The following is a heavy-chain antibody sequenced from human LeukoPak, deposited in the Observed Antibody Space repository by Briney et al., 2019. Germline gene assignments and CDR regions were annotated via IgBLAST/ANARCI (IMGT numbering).Heavy chain of an antibody. V-gene: IGHV3-23*01. CDR1: GFTFSSYA. CDR3: AKAPVLRFLEWLFPLYYFDY. J-gene: IGHJ4*02. D-gene: IGHD3-3*01. Sequence: GGSLRLSCAASGFTFSSYAMSWVRQAPGKGLEWVSAISGSGGSTYYADSVKGRFTISRDNSKNTLYLQMNSLRAEDTAVYYCAKAPVLRFLEWLFPLYYFDYWGQGTLVTVPS. CDR2: ISGSGGST.